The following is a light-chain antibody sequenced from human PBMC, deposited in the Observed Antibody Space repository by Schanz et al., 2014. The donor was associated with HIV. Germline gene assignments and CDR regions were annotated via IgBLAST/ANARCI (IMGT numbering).Light chain of an antibody. J-gene: IGKJ1*01. CDR3: QQYGSSPRT. CDR1: QSVNSNF. Sequence: EIVLTQSPGTLSLSPGERGTLSCRASQSVNSNFIGWYQQKPGQAPRLLIYGASSRATGIPDRFSGSGSGTDFTLTISRLETEDFAVYYCQQYGSSPRTFGQGTKVEIK. CDR2: GAS. V-gene: IGKV3-20*01.